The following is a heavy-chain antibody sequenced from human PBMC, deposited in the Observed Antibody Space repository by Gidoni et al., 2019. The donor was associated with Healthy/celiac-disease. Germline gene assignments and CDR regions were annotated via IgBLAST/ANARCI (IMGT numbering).Heavy chain of an antibody. CDR3: ARDGSGDLLYYYGMDV. J-gene: IGHJ6*02. CDR2: IYYSGST. D-gene: IGHD4-17*01. Sequence: QVQLQESGPGLVKPSQTLSLTCTVSGGSISSGGYSWSWFRQHPGKGLEWIGYIYYSGSTYYNPSLKSRVTISVDTSKNQFSLKLSSVTAADTAVYYCARDGSGDLLYYYGMDVWGQGTTVTVSS. V-gene: IGHV4-31*03. CDR1: GGSISSGGYS.